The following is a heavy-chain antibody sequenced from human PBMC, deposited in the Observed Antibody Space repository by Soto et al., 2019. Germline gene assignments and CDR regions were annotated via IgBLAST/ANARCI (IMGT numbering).Heavy chain of an antibody. CDR2: TYYRSKRYN. CDR3: ARESARHQLAYYFDT. CDR1: GDSVSSNSAA. D-gene: IGHD6-13*01. V-gene: IGHV6-1*01. J-gene: IGHJ4*02. Sequence: SQTLSLTCVISGDSVSSNSAAWNWIRQSPSRGLEWLGRTYYRSKRYNDYAVSVKSRITINPDTSKNQFSLQLNSVTPEDTAVYYCARESARHQLAYYFDTLCQGTLLTVSS.